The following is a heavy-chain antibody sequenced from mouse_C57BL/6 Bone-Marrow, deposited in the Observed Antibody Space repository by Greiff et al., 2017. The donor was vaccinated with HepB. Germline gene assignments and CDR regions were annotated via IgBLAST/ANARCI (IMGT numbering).Heavy chain of an antibody. V-gene: IGHV3-3*01. CDR3: ARGLPYWYFDV. CDR1: GFSINSDCY. J-gene: IGHJ1*03. CDR2: TFYSGIT. Sequence: EVQLVESGPRLVRPSQTLSLTCTVTGFSINSDCYWFWIRQFPGNKLEYIGYTFYSGITYYNPSLESRTYITRDTSKNQFSLKLSSVTTEDTATYYCARGLPYWYFDVWGTGTTVTVSS.